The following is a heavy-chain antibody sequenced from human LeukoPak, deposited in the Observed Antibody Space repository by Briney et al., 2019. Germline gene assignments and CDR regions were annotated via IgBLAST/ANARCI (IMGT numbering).Heavy chain of an antibody. Sequence: GGSLRLSCTASGFTFSSYAMHWVRQAPGKGLGYISAISSNGGSTYYANSVKGRFTISRDNSKNTLYLQMGSLRAEDMAVYYCARRYYSGGSCYAQFFDYWGQGTLVTVSS. CDR1: GFTFSSYA. D-gene: IGHD2-15*01. V-gene: IGHV3-64*01. CDR2: ISSNGGST. J-gene: IGHJ4*02. CDR3: ARRYYSGGSCYAQFFDY.